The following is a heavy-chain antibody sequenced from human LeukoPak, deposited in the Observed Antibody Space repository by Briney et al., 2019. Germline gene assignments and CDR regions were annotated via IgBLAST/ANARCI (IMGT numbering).Heavy chain of an antibody. CDR3: AREGSATARPFVSNDY. CDR2: IHTSGNS. CDR1: GGSISTYY. D-gene: IGHD6-6*01. V-gene: IGHV4-4*07. Sequence: SETLSLTCTVSGGSISTYYWSWIRQPAGKGLEWIGRIHTSGNSDYNPSLKSRVTMSVDTSKDQFSLKVRSVTAADTAVYYCAREGSATARPFVSNDYWGQGTLVTVSS. J-gene: IGHJ4*02.